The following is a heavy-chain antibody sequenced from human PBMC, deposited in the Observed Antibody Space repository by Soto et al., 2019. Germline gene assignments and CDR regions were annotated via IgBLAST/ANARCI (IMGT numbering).Heavy chain of an antibody. CDR2: INPGGGST. CDR3: ARGLAVAYSPALL. D-gene: IGHD6-19*01. J-gene: IGHJ4*02. Sequence: QVQLVQSGAEVKKPGASVKVSCKASGYSFTSYYMHWVRQAPGQGLEWMGLINPGGGSTSYAQKHHGRVTMTRDTSTSTVYMELSSLRSEDTAVYYCARGLAVAYSPALLWGQGTLVTVSS. CDR1: GYSFTSYY. V-gene: IGHV1-46*01.